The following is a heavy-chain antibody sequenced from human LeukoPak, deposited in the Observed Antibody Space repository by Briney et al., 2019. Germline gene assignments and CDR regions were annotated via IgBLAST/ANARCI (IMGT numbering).Heavy chain of an antibody. CDR3: ARKRARYGSLNWVDP. Sequence: SETLSLTCAVYGGSFSGYYWSWIRQPPGKGLEWIGEINHSGSTNYNPSLKSRVTISVDTSKNQFSLKLSSVTAADTAVYYCARKRARYGSLNWVDPWGQGTLVTVSS. CDR2: INHSGST. V-gene: IGHV4-34*01. J-gene: IGHJ5*02. D-gene: IGHD3-9*01. CDR1: GGSFSGYY.